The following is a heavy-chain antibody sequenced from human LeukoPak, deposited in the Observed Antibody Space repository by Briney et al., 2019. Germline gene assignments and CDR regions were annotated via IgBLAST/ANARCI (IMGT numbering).Heavy chain of an antibody. CDR1: GGSISSSSYY. D-gene: IGHD4-17*01. V-gene: IGHV4-39*07. CDR2: IYYSGST. Sequence: PSETLSLTCTVSGGSISSSSYYWGWIRQPPGKGLEWIGSIYYSGSTYYNPSLKSRVTLSIDTSKNQFSLKLSSVTAADTAVYYCARDHLMTTVIHWGQGTLVTVSS. J-gene: IGHJ4*02. CDR3: ARDHLMTTVIH.